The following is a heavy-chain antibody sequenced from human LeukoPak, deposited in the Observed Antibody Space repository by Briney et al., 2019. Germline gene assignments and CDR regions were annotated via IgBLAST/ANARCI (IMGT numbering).Heavy chain of an antibody. CDR1: GFTFSSYA. CDR2: TTGNGGST. D-gene: IGHD2-15*01. V-gene: IGHV3-23*01. J-gene: IGHJ4*02. CDR3: AKGTLGYCSGIVCYPFDS. Sequence: PGGSLRLSCAASGFTFSSYAMNWVRQAPGKGMEWVSSTTGNGGSTHHADSVKGRFTISRDNSKDTVFLQMNSLRADDTAVYYCAKGTLGYCSGIVCYPFDSWGQGTLVTVSS.